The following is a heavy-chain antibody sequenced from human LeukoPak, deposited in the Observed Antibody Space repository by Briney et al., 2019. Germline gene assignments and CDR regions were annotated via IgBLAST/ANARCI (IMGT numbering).Heavy chain of an antibody. CDR1: GGSISSYY. V-gene: IGHV4-59*01. J-gene: IGHJ4*02. Sequence: SETLSLTCTVSGGSISSYYWSWIRQPPGKGLEWIGYIYYSGSTNYNPSLKSRVTISVDTSKNQFSLKLSSVTAADTAVYYCAMHSGYSSGWYSSYWGQGTLVTVSS. CDR2: IYYSGST. D-gene: IGHD6-19*01. CDR3: AMHSGYSSGWYSSY.